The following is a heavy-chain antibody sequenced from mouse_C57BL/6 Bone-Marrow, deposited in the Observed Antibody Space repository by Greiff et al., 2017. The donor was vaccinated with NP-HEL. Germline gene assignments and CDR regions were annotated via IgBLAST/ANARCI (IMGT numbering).Heavy chain of an antibody. CDR2: ISNGGGST. CDR3: ARHFGYGPAY. V-gene: IGHV5-12*01. D-gene: IGHD2-2*01. J-gene: IGHJ3*01. CDR1: GFTFSDYY. Sequence: EVKLEESGGGLVQPGGSLKLSCAASGFTFSDYYMYWVRQTPEKRLEWVAYISNGGGSTYYPDTVKGRFTISRDNAKNTLYLQMSRLKSEDTAMYYCARHFGYGPAYWGQGTLVTVSA.